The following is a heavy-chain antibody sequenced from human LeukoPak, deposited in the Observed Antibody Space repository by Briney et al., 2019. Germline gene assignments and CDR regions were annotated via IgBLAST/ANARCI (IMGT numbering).Heavy chain of an antibody. CDR2: IWYDGSNK. V-gene: IGHV3-33*01. J-gene: IGHJ4*02. D-gene: IGHD3-22*01. CDR1: GFTFSNYG. CDR3: ARPQSSSGYYWPFDD. Sequence: GGSLRLSCAASGFTFSNYGMYWVRQAPGKGLEWVAAIWYDGSNKYYADSVKGRFTISRDNSKNTLYLQMNSLRAEDTAVYYCARPQSSSGYYWPFDDWGQGTLVTVSS.